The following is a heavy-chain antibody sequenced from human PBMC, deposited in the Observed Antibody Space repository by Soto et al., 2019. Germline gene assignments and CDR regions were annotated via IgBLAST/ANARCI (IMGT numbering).Heavy chain of an antibody. D-gene: IGHD6-13*01. CDR2: INHSGST. CDR3: ARWRAAAGTWAYYYYGMDV. Sequence: SETLSLTCAVYGGSFSGYYWSWIRQPPGKGLEWIGEINHSGSTNYNPSLKSRVTISVDTSKNQFSLKLSSVTAADTAVYYCARWRAAAGTWAYYYYGMDVWGQGTTVTVSS. V-gene: IGHV4-34*01. J-gene: IGHJ6*02. CDR1: GGSFSGYY.